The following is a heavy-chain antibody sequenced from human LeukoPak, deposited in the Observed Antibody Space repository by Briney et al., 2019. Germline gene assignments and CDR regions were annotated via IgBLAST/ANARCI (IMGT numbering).Heavy chain of an antibody. CDR1: GGSISFYY. J-gene: IGHJ4*02. CDR2: IYTSGST. Sequence: KPSETLSLTCTVSGGSISFYYWSWIRQPAGKGLEWIGRIYTSGSTNYNPSLKSRVTMSVDTSKNQFSLEVSSVTAADTAVYYCAREQYDGSGSYPDYWGKGTLVTASS. CDR3: AREQYDGSGSYPDY. V-gene: IGHV4-4*07. D-gene: IGHD3-10*01.